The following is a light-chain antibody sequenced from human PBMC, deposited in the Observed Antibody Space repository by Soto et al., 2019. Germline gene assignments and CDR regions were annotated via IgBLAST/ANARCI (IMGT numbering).Light chain of an antibody. Sequence: DIQMTQSPSSLSASVRDRVTITCRASQGISNYLAWYQQKPGKVPKLLIYAASTLQTGVPSRFSGSGSGTDFTLTISSLQAEDVANYYCQKYDSAPWTFGQGTKVEIK. J-gene: IGKJ1*01. CDR2: AAS. CDR3: QKYDSAPWT. CDR1: QGISNY. V-gene: IGKV1-27*01.